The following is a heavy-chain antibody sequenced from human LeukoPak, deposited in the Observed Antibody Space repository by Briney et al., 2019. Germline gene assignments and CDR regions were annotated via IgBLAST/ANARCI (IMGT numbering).Heavy chain of an antibody. V-gene: IGHV3-30-3*01. Sequence: PGRSLRLSCAASGFTFSSYAMHWVRQAPGKGLEWVAVISYDGSNKYYADSVKGRFTISRDNSKNTLYLQMNGLRAEDTAVYYCAREADNYGDYAYDYRGQGTLVTVSS. CDR1: GFTFSSYA. D-gene: IGHD4-17*01. J-gene: IGHJ4*02. CDR2: ISYDGSNK. CDR3: AREADNYGDYAYDY.